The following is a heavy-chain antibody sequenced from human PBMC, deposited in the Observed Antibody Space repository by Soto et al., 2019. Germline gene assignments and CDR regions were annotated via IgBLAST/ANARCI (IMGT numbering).Heavy chain of an antibody. D-gene: IGHD6-13*01. CDR1: GYSISSGYY. CDR2: INHSGDT. Sequence: QVLLQESGPGLVKPSETLSLTCAVSGYSISSGYYWGWIRQPPGKGLEWIGSINHSGDTYYNPSLRSRVTIAVDTSKNQFSLRLSSVTAADTAVYYCASGDTGGVLLGHGIATGNDFWGQGTLVTVSS. V-gene: IGHV4-38-2*01. J-gene: IGHJ4*02. CDR3: ASGDTGGVLLGHGIATGNDF.